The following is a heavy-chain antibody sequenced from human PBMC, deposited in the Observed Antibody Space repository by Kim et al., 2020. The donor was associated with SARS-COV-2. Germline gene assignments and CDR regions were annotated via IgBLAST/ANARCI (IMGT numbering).Heavy chain of an antibody. CDR3: ARPRYCSSTSCYGPFGYGMDV. Sequence: SVKVSCKASGGTFSSYAISWVRQAPGQGLEWMGRIIPILGIANYAQKFQGRVTITADKSTSTAYMELSSLRSEDTAVYYCARPRYCSSTSCYGPFGYGMDVWGQGTTVTVSS. V-gene: IGHV1-69*04. D-gene: IGHD2-2*01. CDR2: IIPILGIA. J-gene: IGHJ6*02. CDR1: GGTFSSYA.